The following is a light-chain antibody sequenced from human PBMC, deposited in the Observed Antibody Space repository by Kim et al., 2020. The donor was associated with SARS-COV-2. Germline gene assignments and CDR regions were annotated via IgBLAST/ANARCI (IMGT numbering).Light chain of an antibody. V-gene: IGLV2-23*02. CDR1: SSDVGGYNL. Sequence: GQSITISGTGTSSDVGGYNLVSWYQQRPGRGPQLIIYEVSKRPSGVSYRFSGSKSGNTASLTISGLQSEEDTYYYCCSYAGSGTFVFGGGTQLTVL. CDR2: EVS. J-gene: IGLJ2*01. CDR3: CSYAGSGTFV.